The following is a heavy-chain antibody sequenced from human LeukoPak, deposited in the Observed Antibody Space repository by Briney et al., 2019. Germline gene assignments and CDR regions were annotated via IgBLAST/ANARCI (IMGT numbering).Heavy chain of an antibody. CDR3: AREGSGSYYPLSNNWFDP. D-gene: IGHD3-10*01. J-gene: IGHJ5*02. CDR1: GFTFSSYS. Sequence: GWSLRLSCAASGFTFSSYSMNWVRQAPGKGLEWVSYISSSSSTIYYADSVKGRFTISRDNAKNSLYLQMNSLRAEDTAVYYCAREGSGSYYPLSNNWFDPWGQGTLVTVSS. CDR2: ISSSSSTI. V-gene: IGHV3-48*01.